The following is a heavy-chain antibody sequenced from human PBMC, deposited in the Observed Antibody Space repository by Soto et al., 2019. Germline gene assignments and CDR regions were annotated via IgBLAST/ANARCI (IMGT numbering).Heavy chain of an antibody. J-gene: IGHJ4*02. V-gene: IGHV1-69*02. Sequence: SVKVSCKASGGTFSSYTVSWVRQAPGQGLEWMGRIIPILGIANYAQKFQGRVTITADKSTSTAYMELSSLRSEDTAVYYCARRDGYNSLNYWGQGTLVTVSS. D-gene: IGHD5-12*01. CDR3: ARRDGYNSLNY. CDR2: IIPILGIA. CDR1: GGTFSSYT.